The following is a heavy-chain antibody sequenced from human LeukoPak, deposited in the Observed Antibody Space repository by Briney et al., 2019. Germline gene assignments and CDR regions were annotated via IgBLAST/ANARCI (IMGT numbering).Heavy chain of an antibody. Sequence: GGSLRLSSAASGFTFIIYAMSWVPQGPGQGLEWVSAINGSGGSTYYADSVKGRFTISRDNSKNTLYLQMNSLRAEDTDVYYCAKDVSSYCGGDCSLPNWFDPWGQGTLVTVSS. CDR3: AKDVSSYCGGDCSLPNWFDP. D-gene: IGHD2-21*02. CDR2: INGSGGST. CDR1: GFTFIIYA. J-gene: IGHJ5*02. V-gene: IGHV3-23*01.